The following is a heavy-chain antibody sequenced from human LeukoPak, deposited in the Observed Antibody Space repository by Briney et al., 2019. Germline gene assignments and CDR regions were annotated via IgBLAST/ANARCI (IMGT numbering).Heavy chain of an antibody. J-gene: IGHJ5*02. CDR1: GGSISSYY. CDR2: TYYSGST. V-gene: IGHV4-59*01. Sequence: ASETLSLTCTVSGGSISSYYWSWIRQPPGKGLEWIGYTYYSGSTNYNPSLKSRVTISVDTSKNQFSLKLSSVTAADTAVYYCASSTHDVYCSGSYYTAWGQGTLVAVSS. D-gene: IGHD3-10*01. CDR3: ASSTHDVYCSGSYYTA.